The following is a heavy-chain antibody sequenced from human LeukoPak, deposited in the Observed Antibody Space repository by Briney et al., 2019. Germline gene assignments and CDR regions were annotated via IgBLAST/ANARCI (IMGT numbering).Heavy chain of an antibody. J-gene: IGHJ4*02. D-gene: IGHD2-15*01. CDR3: AAHYCRGGSCYLN. Sequence: GGSLRLSCAASGFTFSSYEMNWVRQAPGKGLEWVSYISSSGSTIYYADSVKGRFTISRDNAKNSLYLQMNSLRAEDTAVYYCAAHYCRGGSCYLNWGQGTLVTVSS. CDR1: GFTFSSYE. V-gene: IGHV3-48*03. CDR2: ISSSGSTI.